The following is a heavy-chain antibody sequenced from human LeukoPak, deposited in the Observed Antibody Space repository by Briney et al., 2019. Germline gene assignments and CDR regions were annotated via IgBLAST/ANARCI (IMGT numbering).Heavy chain of an antibody. Sequence: SETLSLTCTVSGDSISSSNCYWGWIRQPPGKGLEWIGSIYFSGGTYYNASLKSRVTISVDTSKNQFSLKLSSVTAADTAVYYCARVSGYSYGFRFDYWGQGTLVTVSS. J-gene: IGHJ4*02. CDR1: GDSISSSNCY. D-gene: IGHD5-18*01. CDR2: IYFSGGT. V-gene: IGHV4-39*07. CDR3: ARVSGYSYGFRFDY.